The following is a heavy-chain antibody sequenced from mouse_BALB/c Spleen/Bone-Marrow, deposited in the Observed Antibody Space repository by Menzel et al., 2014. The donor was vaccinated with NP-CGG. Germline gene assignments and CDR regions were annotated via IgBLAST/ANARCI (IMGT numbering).Heavy chain of an antibody. V-gene: IGHV1-7*01. J-gene: IGHJ3*01. CDR2: INPSTGYT. CDR3: ARSNYPAWFAY. CDR1: GYTFTSYW. Sequence: VQLQQSGAELAKPGASVKMSCKASGYTFTSYWMHWVKQRPGQSLEWIGYINPSTGYTEYNQKFRDKATLTADKSSSTAYMQLSSLTSEDSAVYYCARSNYPAWFAYWGQGTLVTVSA. D-gene: IGHD2-5*01.